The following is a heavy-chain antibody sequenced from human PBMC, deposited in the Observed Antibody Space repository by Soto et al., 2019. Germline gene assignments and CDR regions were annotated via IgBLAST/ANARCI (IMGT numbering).Heavy chain of an antibody. V-gene: IGHV4-61*01. J-gene: IGHJ5*02. D-gene: IGHD1-26*01. CDR2: IYYSGST. CDR1: GGSVSSGSYY. CDR3: ARAVEGAPPLGA. Sequence: QVQLQESGPGLVKPSETLSLTCTVSGGSVSSGSYYWSWIRQPPGKGLEWIGYIYYSGSTNYNPSLHSLFTLSVDTSRNPFSLQLSSVTAADTAVFYCARAVEGAPPLGAWGRGTLVT.